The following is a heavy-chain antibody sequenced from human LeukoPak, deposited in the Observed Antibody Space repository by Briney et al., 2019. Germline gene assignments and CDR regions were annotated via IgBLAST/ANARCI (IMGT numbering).Heavy chain of an antibody. Sequence: GGSLRLSCAASGFTFSRYWMSWVRQAPGKGLEWVANIKQDGSERYYVDSVKGRFTISRDNAKNSLYLQMNTLRSEDTAVYFCARMPRDGYNLFDYWGQGTLVTVSS. J-gene: IGHJ4*02. V-gene: IGHV3-7*01. D-gene: IGHD5-24*01. CDR3: ARMPRDGYNLFDY. CDR1: GFTFSRYW. CDR2: IKQDGSER.